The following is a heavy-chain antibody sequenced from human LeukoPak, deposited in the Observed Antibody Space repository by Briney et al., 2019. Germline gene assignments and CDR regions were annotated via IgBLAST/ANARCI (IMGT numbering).Heavy chain of an antibody. CDR3: ASKPRGETRTFDC. Sequence: ASVKVSCKASGYTFTAHAVHWVRQAPGQRLEWMGWINVASGDTGYSQRFQDRVTITRDTSASTGYMEMSSLISEDTAVYYCASKPRGETRTFDCWGQGALVSVSS. J-gene: IGHJ4*02. CDR2: INVASGDT. D-gene: IGHD3-16*01. CDR1: GYTFTAHA. V-gene: IGHV1-3*01.